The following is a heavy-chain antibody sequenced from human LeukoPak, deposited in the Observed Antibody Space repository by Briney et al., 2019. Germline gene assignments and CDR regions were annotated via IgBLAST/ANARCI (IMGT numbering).Heavy chain of an antibody. D-gene: IGHD3-22*01. CDR2: IYYSGST. CDR1: GGSISSSSYY. Sequence: SETLSLTCTVSGGSISSSSYYWGWIRQPPGKGLEWIGSIYYSGSTYYNPSPKSRVTISVDTSKIQFSLKLSSVTAADTAVYYCASLVVITSGAFDIWGQGTMVTVSS. J-gene: IGHJ3*02. CDR3: ASLVVITSGAFDI. V-gene: IGHV4-39*01.